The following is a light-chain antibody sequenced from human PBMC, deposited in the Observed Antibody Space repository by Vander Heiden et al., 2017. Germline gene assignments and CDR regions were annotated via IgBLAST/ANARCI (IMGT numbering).Light chain of an antibody. CDR3: AAWDDSRNGWV. V-gene: IGLV1-44*01. J-gene: IGLJ3*02. CDR1: SSNIGSNT. Sequence: QSVLTQPPSASGTPGQRVTISCSGSSSNIGSNTVNWYQQLPGTAPKLLIYSNNKRLSGVPERFPGSKSGTSASLAISGLQAEDEADYYCAAWDDSRNGWVFGGGTKLTVL. CDR2: SNN.